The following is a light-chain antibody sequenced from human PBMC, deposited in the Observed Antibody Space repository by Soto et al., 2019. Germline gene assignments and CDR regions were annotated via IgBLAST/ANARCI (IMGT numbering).Light chain of an antibody. CDR2: GVS. Sequence: QSALTQPASVSGSPGQSITISCTGTGRDVGGYKYVSWYQQLPGKAPKLMIYGVSYRPSGVSDRFSGSKSGNTASLIISGLQAEDEADYYCSSYASSSPFVFGTGTKLTVL. CDR3: SSYASSSPFV. CDR1: GRDVGGYKY. V-gene: IGLV2-14*01. J-gene: IGLJ1*01.